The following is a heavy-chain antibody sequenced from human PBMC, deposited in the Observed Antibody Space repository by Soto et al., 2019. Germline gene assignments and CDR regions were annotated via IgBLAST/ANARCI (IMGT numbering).Heavy chain of an antibody. V-gene: IGHV4-39*01. D-gene: IGHD3-9*01. CDR3: ARHSRGVTGYYCP. J-gene: IGHJ5*02. CDR1: GGSISSSSYY. Sequence: LSLTCTVSGGSISSSSYYWGWIRQPPGKGLEWIGSIYYSGSTYYNPSLKSRVTISVDTSKNQFSLKLSSVTAADTAVYYCARHSRGVTGYYCPWGQGTLVNVSS. CDR2: IYYSGST.